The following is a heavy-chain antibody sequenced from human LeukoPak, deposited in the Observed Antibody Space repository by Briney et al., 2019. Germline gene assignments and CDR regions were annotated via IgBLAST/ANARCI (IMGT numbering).Heavy chain of an antibody. J-gene: IGHJ4*02. D-gene: IGHD3-22*01. CDR3: ASHASYYYDSSGYRHFDF. V-gene: IGHV3-20*04. Sequence: PGGSLRLSCVASGLTFEDYALSWVRQAPGKGLEWVSGINWNGGSTGYADSVKGRFTFSRDNAKNSLYLQMNSLRAEDTALYYCASHASYYYDSSGYRHFDFWGQGTLVTVSS. CDR2: INWNGGST. CDR1: GLTFEDYA.